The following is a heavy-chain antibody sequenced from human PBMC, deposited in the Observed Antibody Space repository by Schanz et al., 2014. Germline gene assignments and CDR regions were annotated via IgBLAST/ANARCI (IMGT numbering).Heavy chain of an antibody. CDR1: GFTFSTYA. Sequence: EVQLLDSGGGLVQPGGSLRLSCAASGFTFSTYAMSWVRQAPGKGLEWVSAISGSGGSTYYADSVKGRFTISRDNSKNTLYLQMNSLRAEDTAIYFCTRSYYDFSWGSYRFRAFDMWGQGTTVIVSS. CDR2: ISGSGGST. D-gene: IGHD3-16*02. CDR3: TRSYYDFSWGSYRFRAFDM. V-gene: IGHV3-23*01. J-gene: IGHJ3*02.